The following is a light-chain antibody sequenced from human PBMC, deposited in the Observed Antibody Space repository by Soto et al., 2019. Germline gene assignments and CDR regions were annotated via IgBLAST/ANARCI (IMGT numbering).Light chain of an antibody. V-gene: IGKV3-15*01. Sequence: EVVMTQSPATLSVSPGDRATLSCRASQSVDTNVAWYQQKPGQAPRLLVHSSSTRATGIPARFTGTGSGTDFTLTISDLQSDDFAVYYFQQYYNWPPYTCGQGTNLQIK. CDR3: QQYYNWPPYT. J-gene: IGKJ2*01. CDR2: SSS. CDR1: QSVDTN.